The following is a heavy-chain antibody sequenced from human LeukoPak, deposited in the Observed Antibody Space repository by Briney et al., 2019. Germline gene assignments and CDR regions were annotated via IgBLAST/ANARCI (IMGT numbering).Heavy chain of an antibody. CDR1: GGSISSYY. CDR2: IYYSGST. CDR3: ARGAARDAFDI. Sequence: SETLSPTCTVSGGSISSYYWSWIRQPPGKGLEWIGYIYYSGSTNYNPSLKSRVTISVDTSKNQFSLKLSSVTAADTAVYYCARGAARDAFDIWGQGTMVTVSS. J-gene: IGHJ3*02. D-gene: IGHD6-6*01. V-gene: IGHV4-59*01.